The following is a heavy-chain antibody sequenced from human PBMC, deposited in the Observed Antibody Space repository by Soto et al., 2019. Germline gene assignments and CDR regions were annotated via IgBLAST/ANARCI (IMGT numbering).Heavy chain of an antibody. CDR3: AKAGCSGGSCFDY. CDR1: GFTFSSYG. Sequence: QVQLVESGGGVVQPGRSLRLSCAASGFTFSSYGMHWVRQAPGKGLEWVAVISYDGSNKYYADSVKGRFTISRDNSKNTLYLHMNSLRAEDTAVYYCAKAGCSGGSCFDYWGQGTLVTVSS. V-gene: IGHV3-30*18. CDR2: ISYDGSNK. J-gene: IGHJ4*02. D-gene: IGHD2-15*01.